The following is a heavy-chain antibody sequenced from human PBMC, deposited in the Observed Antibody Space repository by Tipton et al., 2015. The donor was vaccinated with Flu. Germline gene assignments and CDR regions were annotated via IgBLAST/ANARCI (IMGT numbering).Heavy chain of an antibody. V-gene: IGHV4-59*01. Sequence: LSCTVSGGSISSYYWSWIRQPPGKGLEWIGYIYYSGSTNYNPSLKSRVTISVDTSKNQFSLKLSSVTAADTAVYYCARGLWSSSPINYYYYYGMDVWGQGTTVTVSS. CDR2: IYYSGST. CDR1: GGSISSYY. CDR3: ARGLWSSSPINYYYYYGMDV. D-gene: IGHD6-6*01. J-gene: IGHJ6*02.